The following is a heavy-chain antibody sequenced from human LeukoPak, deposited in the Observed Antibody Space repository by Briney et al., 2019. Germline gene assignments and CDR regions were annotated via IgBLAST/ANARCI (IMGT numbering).Heavy chain of an antibody. D-gene: IGHD6-6*01. CDR1: GGSISSYY. CDR3: ARENHSSSLAQPFDY. Sequence: KAWETLSLTCTVSGGSISSYYWSWIRQPAGKGLEWIGYIYYSGSTNYNPSLKSRVTISVDTSKNQFSLKLSSVTAADTAVYYCARENHSSSLAQPFDYWGQGTLVTVSS. J-gene: IGHJ4*02. CDR2: IYYSGST. V-gene: IGHV4-59*01.